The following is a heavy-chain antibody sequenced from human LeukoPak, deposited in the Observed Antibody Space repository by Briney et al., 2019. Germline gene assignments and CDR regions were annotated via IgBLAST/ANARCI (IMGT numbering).Heavy chain of an antibody. D-gene: IGHD4-23*01. J-gene: IGHJ6*02. CDR2: ISYDGSNK. Sequence: GRSLRLSCAASGFTFSSYGMHWVRQAPGKGLEWVAVISYDGSNKYYADSVKGRFTISRDNSKNTLYLQMNSLRAEDTAVYYCAKDQGDGGKSLSGYYYYGMDVWGQGTTVTVSS. CDR3: AKDQGDGGKSLSGYYYYGMDV. CDR1: GFTFSSYG. V-gene: IGHV3-30*18.